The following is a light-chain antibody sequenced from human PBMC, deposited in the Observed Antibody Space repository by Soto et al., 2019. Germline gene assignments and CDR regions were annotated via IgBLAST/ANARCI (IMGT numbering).Light chain of an antibody. Sequence: QSVLTQPPSASGSPGQSVTISCTGTKNDIGVYDFVSWYQHHPGKAPRLIIYEVVQRPSGVPDRYSGSNSGNTASLTVSGLQAADEADNFCKPHAGSNTNVFGSGTKLTVL. J-gene: IGLJ1*01. V-gene: IGLV2-8*01. CDR1: KNDIGVYDF. CDR2: EVV. CDR3: KPHAGSNTNV.